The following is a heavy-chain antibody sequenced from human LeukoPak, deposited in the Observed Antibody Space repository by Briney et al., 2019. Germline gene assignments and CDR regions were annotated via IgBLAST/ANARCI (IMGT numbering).Heavy chain of an antibody. J-gene: IGHJ4*02. V-gene: IGHV1-24*01. CDR1: GYTLTELS. D-gene: IGHD1-26*01. CDR2: FDPEDGET. CDR3: AITPGLGATNSDY. Sequence: ASVKVSCKVSGYTLTELSMHWVRQAPGKGLEWMGGFDPEDGETIYAQKFQGRVTMTEDTSTDTAYMELSSLRSEDTAVHYCAITPGLGATNSDYWGQGTLVTVSS.